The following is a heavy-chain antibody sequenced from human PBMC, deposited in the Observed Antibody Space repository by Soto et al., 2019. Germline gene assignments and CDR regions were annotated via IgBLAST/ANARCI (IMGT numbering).Heavy chain of an antibody. J-gene: IGHJ6*02. Sequence: SETLSLTCTVSGGSISSGDYYWSWIRQPPGKGLEWIGYIYYSGSTYYNPSLKSRVTISVDTSKNQFSLKLSSVTAADTAVYYCARDRVLLWFGRSYYGMDVWGQGTKVTVSS. D-gene: IGHD3-10*01. CDR2: IYYSGST. CDR1: GGSISSGDYY. V-gene: IGHV4-30-4*01. CDR3: ARDRVLLWFGRSYYGMDV.